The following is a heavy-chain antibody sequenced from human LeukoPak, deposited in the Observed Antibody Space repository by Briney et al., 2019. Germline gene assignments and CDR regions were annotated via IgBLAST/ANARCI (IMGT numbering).Heavy chain of an antibody. Sequence: GGSLRLSCAVSGFTFSDYSLNWVRQAPAKGLEWVSYIGTSSSAIYYADSVKGRFTISRDNAQNSLYLQMNSLRAEDTAVYYCARGWFDPWGQGTLVTVSS. CDR2: IGTSSSAI. CDR1: GFTFSDYS. CDR3: ARGWFDP. J-gene: IGHJ5*02. V-gene: IGHV3-48*04.